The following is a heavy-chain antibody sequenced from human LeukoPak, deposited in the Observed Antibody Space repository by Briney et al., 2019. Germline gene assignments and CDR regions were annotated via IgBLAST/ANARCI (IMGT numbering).Heavy chain of an antibody. D-gene: IGHD5-12*01. CDR1: GGSISSYY. V-gene: IGHV4-4*09. CDR3: ARHQYSGYDHYYFDY. J-gene: IGHJ4*02. Sequence: PSETLSLTCTVSGGSISSYYRSWIRQPPGKGLEWIGYIYTSGSTNYNPSLKSRVTISVDTSKNQFSLKLSSVTAADTAVFYCARHQYSGYDHYYFDYWGQGTLVTVSS. CDR2: IYTSGST.